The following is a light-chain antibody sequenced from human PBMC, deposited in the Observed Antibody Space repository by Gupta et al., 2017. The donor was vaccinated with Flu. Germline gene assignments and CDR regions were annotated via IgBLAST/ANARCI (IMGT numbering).Light chain of an antibody. V-gene: IGKV3-15*01. J-gene: IGKJ2*03. CDR3: QQYNNLYS. Sequence: EIVMTQSPATLSGSPGERATLSCRASQSVSSNLAWYQQKPGQAPRLLIYGASTRATGIPARFSGSGYGTEFTLTSSRLQSEDFAVYYCQQYNNLYSFGQGTKLEIK. CDR2: GAS. CDR1: QSVSSN.